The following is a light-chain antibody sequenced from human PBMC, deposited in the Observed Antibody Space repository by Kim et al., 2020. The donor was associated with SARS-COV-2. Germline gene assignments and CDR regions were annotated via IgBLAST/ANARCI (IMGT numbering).Light chain of an antibody. Sequence: QNVTIACSGSSSNSVTNYVSWYQQLPGTVPKVLIYDNNKRPSGIPDRFSGSKSGTSGTLDITGLQTGDEADYYCGTWDSSLSVWLFGGGTKVTVL. V-gene: IGLV1-51*01. CDR3: GTWDSSLSVWL. J-gene: IGLJ3*02. CDR2: DNN. CDR1: SSNSVTNY.